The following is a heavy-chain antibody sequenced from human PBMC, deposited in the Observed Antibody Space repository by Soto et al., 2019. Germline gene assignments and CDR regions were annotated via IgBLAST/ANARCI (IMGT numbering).Heavy chain of an antibody. D-gene: IGHD3-22*01. CDR3: AREWRAYYYDSSAGGFDP. V-gene: IGHV1-2*04. Sequence: ASVKVSCKASGYTCTGYYMHWVRQAPGQGLEWMGWINPNSGGTNYAQKFQGWVTMTRDTSISTAYMELSRLRSDDTAVYYCAREWRAYYYDSSAGGFDPWGQGTLVTVSS. CDR2: INPNSGGT. CDR1: GYTCTGYY. J-gene: IGHJ5*02.